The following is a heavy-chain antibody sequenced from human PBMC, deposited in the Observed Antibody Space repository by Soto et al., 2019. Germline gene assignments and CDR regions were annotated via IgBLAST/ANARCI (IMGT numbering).Heavy chain of an antibody. CDR2: IYYSGST. CDR1: GGSISSYF. J-gene: IGHJ5*02. CDR3: ARDFRMAVAGTGWFDP. Sequence: PSETLSLTCTVSGGSISSYFWSWIRQPPGKGPEWIGYIYYSGSTNFNPSLKTRVTISLDTSKNQFSLKLASVTAADTAVYYCARDFRMAVAGTGWFDPWGQGTLVTVSS. V-gene: IGHV4-59*01. D-gene: IGHD6-19*01.